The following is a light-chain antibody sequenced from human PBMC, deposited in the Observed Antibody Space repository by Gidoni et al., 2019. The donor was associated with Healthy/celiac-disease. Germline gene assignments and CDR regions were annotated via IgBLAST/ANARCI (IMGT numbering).Light chain of an antibody. V-gene: IGKV3-20*01. Sequence: EIVLTQSPGTLSLSPGERATLSCRASQSVSSSYLAWYQQKPGQAPRLLIYGASSRTTGIPDRFSGSGSWTDFTITISSLEPEDFAVYYCQKYGSLTFGQGTKVEIK. J-gene: IGKJ1*01. CDR3: QKYGSLT. CDR1: QSVSSSY. CDR2: GAS.